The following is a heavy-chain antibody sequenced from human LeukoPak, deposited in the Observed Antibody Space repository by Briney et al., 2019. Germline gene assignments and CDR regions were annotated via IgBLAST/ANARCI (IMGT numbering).Heavy chain of an antibody. CDR1: GGSISSSSYY. J-gene: IGHJ4*02. D-gene: IGHD5-24*01. CDR3: ANGRDGYNDPTVDY. Sequence: SETLSLTCTVSGGSISSSSYYWGWIRQPPGKGLEWIGSIYYSGSTYYNPSLKSRFTISVDTSKNQFSLKLSSVTAADTAVYYCANGRDGYNDPTVDYWGQGTLVTVSS. V-gene: IGHV4-39*01. CDR2: IYYSGST.